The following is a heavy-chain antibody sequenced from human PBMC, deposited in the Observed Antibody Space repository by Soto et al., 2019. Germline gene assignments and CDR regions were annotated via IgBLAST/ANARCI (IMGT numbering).Heavy chain of an antibody. CDR3: ARGGSILSFVDFDY. D-gene: IGHD2-15*01. CDR2: IYHSGST. Sequence: PSETLYLTCAVSGGTISNSNWWRWLRQPPGKGLEWIGEIYHSGSTNYNPSLKSRVTISVDKSKNQFSLKLSSVTAADTAVYYCARGGSILSFVDFDYWGQGTLVTVSS. V-gene: IGHV4-4*02. CDR1: GGTISNSNW. J-gene: IGHJ4*02.